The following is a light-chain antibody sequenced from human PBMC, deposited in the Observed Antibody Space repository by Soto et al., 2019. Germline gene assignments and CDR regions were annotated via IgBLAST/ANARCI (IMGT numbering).Light chain of an antibody. V-gene: IGKV1-39*01. J-gene: IGKJ1*01. CDR2: DAS. CDR1: QTIGTY. CDR3: QQSYNTPLT. Sequence: DIQIAESPCCLAPSLGDRGTITFRASQTIGTYVNWYRQKSGAAPELLIYDASTLQSGVPSRFRGGASGTDFTLTISSLQLDDFATYYCQQSYNTPLTFGQGTKVDIK.